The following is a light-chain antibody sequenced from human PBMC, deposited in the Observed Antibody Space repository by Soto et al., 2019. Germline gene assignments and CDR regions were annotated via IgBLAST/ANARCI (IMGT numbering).Light chain of an antibody. Sequence: ALTQPASVSGSPGQSITISCTGTSSDVGGFNYVSWYQQHPGKAPKLMIYDVTNRPSGVSYRFSGSKSGNTASLTISGLQAEDEADYYCNSYTSSSTYVFGTGTKATVL. CDR3: NSYTSSSTYV. CDR2: DVT. V-gene: IGLV2-14*03. CDR1: SSDVGGFNY. J-gene: IGLJ1*01.